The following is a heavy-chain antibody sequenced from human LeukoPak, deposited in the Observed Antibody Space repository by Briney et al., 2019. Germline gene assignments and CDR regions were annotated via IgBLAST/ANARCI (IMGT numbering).Heavy chain of an antibody. Sequence: PGGSLRLSCAASGFTVSSNYMSWVRQAPGKGLEWVSVIYSDGSTYYADSVKGRFTISRDNSKNTLYLQMNSLGAEDTAVYYCARCVRGYYGGCVWDYWGQGTLVTVSS. CDR3: ARCVRGYYGGCVWDY. D-gene: IGHD3-22*01. J-gene: IGHJ4*02. CDR1: GFTVSSNY. V-gene: IGHV3-53*01. CDR2: IYSDGST.